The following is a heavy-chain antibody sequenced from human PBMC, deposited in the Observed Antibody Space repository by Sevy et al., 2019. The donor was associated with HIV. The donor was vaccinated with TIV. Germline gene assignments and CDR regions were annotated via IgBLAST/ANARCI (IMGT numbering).Heavy chain of an antibody. D-gene: IGHD6-13*01. Sequence: GGSLRLSCAASGFTFRTHAMHWVRQAPGKGLEWVAVISYGGSYKSYGDSVKGRFTISRDDSKNTLYLQMISLRPEDTAVYYCARDSGYSINWYPAYWGQGTLVTVSS. CDR3: ARDSGYSINWYPAY. CDR2: ISYGGSYK. V-gene: IGHV3-30*03. J-gene: IGHJ4*02. CDR1: GFTFRTHA.